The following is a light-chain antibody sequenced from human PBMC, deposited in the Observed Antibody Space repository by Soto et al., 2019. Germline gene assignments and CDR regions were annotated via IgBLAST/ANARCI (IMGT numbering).Light chain of an antibody. V-gene: IGKV3-15*01. CDR2: GAF. CDR1: QSVSSN. CDR3: QQYNNWPPL. J-gene: IGKJ2*01. Sequence: EIVMTQSPATLSVSPGERATLSCRASQSVSSNLGWYQQKPGQAPRLLIYGAFNRATGIPARFSGSGSGTEFTLTIRSLQSEDFAVYFCQQYNNWPPLFGQGTKLEI.